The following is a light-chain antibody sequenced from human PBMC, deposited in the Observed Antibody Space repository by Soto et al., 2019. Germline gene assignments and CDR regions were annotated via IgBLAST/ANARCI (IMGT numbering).Light chain of an antibody. CDR1: QSVSTY. CDR3: QQRSNGLT. V-gene: IGKV3-11*01. J-gene: IGKJ4*01. Sequence: EIVLTQSPATLSLSPGERATLSCRASQSVSTYLAWYQQKPGQAPRLLIYDASNRAPGIPARFSGGGSGADFTLTISNLEPEDFAVYYCQQRSNGLTFGGGTKVEIK. CDR2: DAS.